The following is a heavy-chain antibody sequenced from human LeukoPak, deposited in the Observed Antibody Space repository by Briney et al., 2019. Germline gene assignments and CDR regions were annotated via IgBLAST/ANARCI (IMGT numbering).Heavy chain of an antibody. D-gene: IGHD3-3*01. J-gene: IGHJ4*02. Sequence: GGSLRLSCAASGFTFSSYSMNWVRQAPGKGLEWVSSISSSSSYIYYADSVKGRFTISRDNAKDSLYLQMNSLRAEDTAVYYCARGREWLYVDYWGQGTLVTVSS. CDR3: ARGREWLYVDY. V-gene: IGHV3-21*01. CDR2: ISSSSSYI. CDR1: GFTFSSYS.